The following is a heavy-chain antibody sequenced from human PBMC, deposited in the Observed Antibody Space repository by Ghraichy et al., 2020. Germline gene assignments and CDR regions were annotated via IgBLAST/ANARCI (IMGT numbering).Heavy chain of an antibody. CDR3: ARAHPYGDLYFDY. CDR2: IYYSGST. CDR1: GGSISSYY. V-gene: IGHV4-59*01. D-gene: IGHD4-17*01. Sequence: SQTLSLNCTVSGGSISSYYWSWIRQPPGKGLEWIGYIYYSGSTNYNPSLKSRVTISVDTSKNQFSLKLSSVTAADTAVYYCARAHPYGDLYFDYWGQGTLVTVSS. J-gene: IGHJ4*02.